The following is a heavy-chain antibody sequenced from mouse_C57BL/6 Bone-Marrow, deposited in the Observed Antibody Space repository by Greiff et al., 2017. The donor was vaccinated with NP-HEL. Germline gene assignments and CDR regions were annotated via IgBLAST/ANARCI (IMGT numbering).Heavy chain of an antibody. CDR3: ARGGYYGSSYGNFDV. V-gene: IGHV3-6*01. CDR1: GYSITSGYY. D-gene: IGHD1-1*01. CDR2: ISYDGSN. Sequence: DVKLQESGPGLVKPSQSLSLTCSVTGYSITSGYYWNWIRQFPGNKLEWMGYISYDGSNNYNPSLKNRISITRDTSKNQFFLKLNSVTTEDTATYYCARGGYYGSSYGNFDVWGTGTTVTVSS. J-gene: IGHJ1*03.